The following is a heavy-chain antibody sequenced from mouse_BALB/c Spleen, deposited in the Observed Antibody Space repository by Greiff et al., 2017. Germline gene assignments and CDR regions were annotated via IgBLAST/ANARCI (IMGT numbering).Heavy chain of an antibody. V-gene: IGHV1S81*02. Sequence: VQLQQPGAELVKPGASVKLSCKASGYTFTSYWMHWVKQRPGQGLEWIGEINPSNGRTNYNEKFKSKATLTVDKSSSTAYMQLSSLTSEDSAVYYCARLGNYGFYYAMDYWGQGTSVTVSS. CDR1: GYTFTSYW. D-gene: IGHD2-1*01. J-gene: IGHJ4*01. CDR2: INPSNGRT. CDR3: ARLGNYGFYYAMDY.